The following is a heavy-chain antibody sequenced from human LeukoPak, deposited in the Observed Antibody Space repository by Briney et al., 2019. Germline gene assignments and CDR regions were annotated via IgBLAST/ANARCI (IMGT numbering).Heavy chain of an antibody. J-gene: IGHJ4*02. CDR3: AKDGPMYARVRGVISRPFDY. CDR2: IKQDGSEK. V-gene: IGHV3-7*01. D-gene: IGHD3-10*01. CDR1: GFTFSSYW. Sequence: PGGSLRLSCAASGFTFSSYWMTSVRQAPGTELEWVANIKQDGSEKYYVDSVKCRFTISRDNAKNSLYLQMNSLRAEDTAVYYCAKDGPMYARVRGVISRPFDYWGQGTLVTVSS.